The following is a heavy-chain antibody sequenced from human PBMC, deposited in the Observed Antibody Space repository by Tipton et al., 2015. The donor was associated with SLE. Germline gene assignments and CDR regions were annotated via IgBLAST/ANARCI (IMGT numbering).Heavy chain of an antibody. CDR1: GGSISSHY. Sequence: TLSLTCTVSGGSISSHYWSWIRQPPGKGLEWIGEINHSGRTNYNPSLKSRVTISVDTSKNQFSLKLSSVTAADTAVYYCARGIWFGEFLGDWGQGTLVTVSS. D-gene: IGHD3-10*01. CDR3: ARGIWFGEFLGD. V-gene: IGHV4-59*11. CDR2: INHSGRT. J-gene: IGHJ4*02.